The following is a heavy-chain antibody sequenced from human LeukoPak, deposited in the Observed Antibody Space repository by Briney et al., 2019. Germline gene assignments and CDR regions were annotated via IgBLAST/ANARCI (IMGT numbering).Heavy chain of an antibody. D-gene: IGHD1-26*01. Sequence: ASVKVSCKASGYTFTGYYMHWVRQAPGQGLEWMGWINPNSGGTNYAQKFQGRVTMTRDTSISTACMELSRLRSDDTAVYYCARVRGVGASIDYWGQGTLVTVSS. V-gene: IGHV1-2*02. J-gene: IGHJ4*02. CDR2: INPNSGGT. CDR3: ARVRGVGASIDY. CDR1: GYTFTGYY.